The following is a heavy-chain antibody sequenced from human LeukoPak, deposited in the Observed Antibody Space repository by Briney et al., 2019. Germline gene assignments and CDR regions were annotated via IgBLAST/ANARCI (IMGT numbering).Heavy chain of an antibody. Sequence: PGGSLRLSCAASGFTFSNCWMHWVRQAPGKGLVWVSRIAVDGSTINYADSVKGRFTISRDDAKNTLYLQMNSLRAEDTAVYYCARVGKWGAHPDFGYWGQGTLVTVSS. J-gene: IGHJ4*02. D-gene: IGHD1-26*01. V-gene: IGHV3-74*01. CDR2: IAVDGSTI. CDR3: ARVGKWGAHPDFGY. CDR1: GFTFSNCW.